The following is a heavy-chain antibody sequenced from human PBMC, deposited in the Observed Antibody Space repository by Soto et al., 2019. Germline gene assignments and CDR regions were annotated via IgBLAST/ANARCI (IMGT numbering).Heavy chain of an antibody. CDR2: ISGSGGST. Sequence: PGGSLRLSCAASGFTFSSYAMSWVRQAPGKGLEWVSAISGSGGSTYYADSVKGRFTISRDNSKSTLYLQMNSLRAEDTAVYYCARSRMVAMYYFDYWGQGTLVTVSS. J-gene: IGHJ4*02. CDR3: ARSRMVAMYYFDY. V-gene: IGHV3-23*01. CDR1: GFTFSSYA. D-gene: IGHD2-8*01.